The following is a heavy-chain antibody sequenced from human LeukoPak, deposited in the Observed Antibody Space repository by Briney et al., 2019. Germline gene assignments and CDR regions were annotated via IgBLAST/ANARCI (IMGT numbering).Heavy chain of an antibody. Sequence: GGSLRLSCTASGFTFSSYALHWVRQAPGKGLEWLAGISYDGSNKYYADSVKGRFTIPRDNSKNTFYLQMNSLRAEDTAVYYWAREYEGYCSGGSCFRGTDNWFDPWGQGTLVTVSS. CDR3: AREYEGYCSGGSCFRGTDNWFDP. V-gene: IGHV3-30*04. D-gene: IGHD2-15*01. CDR2: ISYDGSNK. J-gene: IGHJ5*02. CDR1: GFTFSSYA.